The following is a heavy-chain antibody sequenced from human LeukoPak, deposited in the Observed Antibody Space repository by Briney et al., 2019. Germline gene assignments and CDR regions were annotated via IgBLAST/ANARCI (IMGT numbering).Heavy chain of an antibody. J-gene: IGHJ5*02. CDR1: GFSFSNYN. CDR3: AGLDNWFDP. Sequence: GGPLRLSCTASGFSFSNYNINWVRQAPGKGLEWVSSITTSSSYVFYGNSVKGRFTISRDNAENSVYLQMNSLSVEDTAVYYCAGLDNWFDPWGQGTLVTVSS. D-gene: IGHD5/OR15-5a*01. CDR2: ITTSSSYV. V-gene: IGHV3-21*01.